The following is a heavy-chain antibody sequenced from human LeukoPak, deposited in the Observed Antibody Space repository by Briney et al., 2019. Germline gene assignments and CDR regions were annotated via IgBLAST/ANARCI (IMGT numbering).Heavy chain of an antibody. Sequence: SETLSLTCAVYGGSFSGYYWSWIRQPPGKGLEWLGEINHSGSTNYNPSLKSRVTISVDTSKNQFSLKLSSVTAADTAVYYCARRSPHNYYGSGSYYSYFDYWGQGTLVTVSS. CDR3: ARRSPHNYYGSGSYYSYFDY. J-gene: IGHJ4*02. CDR1: GGSFSGYY. V-gene: IGHV4-34*01. D-gene: IGHD3-10*01. CDR2: INHSGST.